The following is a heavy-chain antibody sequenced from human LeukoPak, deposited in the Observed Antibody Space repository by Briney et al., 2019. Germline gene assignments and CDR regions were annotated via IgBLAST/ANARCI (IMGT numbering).Heavy chain of an antibody. CDR1: GFTLSTYG. D-gene: IGHD1-20*01. V-gene: IGHV3-30*03. J-gene: IGHJ4*02. CDR3: ARDDNWNDKPFDH. CDR2: ISYDGGNK. Sequence: PGGSLRLSCVASGFTLSTYGIHWVRQAPGKGLEWVAVISYDGGNKFYADSVKGRFTISRDNANNSLYLQMNSLRAEDTALYYCARDDNWNDKPFDHWGQGVLVTVSS.